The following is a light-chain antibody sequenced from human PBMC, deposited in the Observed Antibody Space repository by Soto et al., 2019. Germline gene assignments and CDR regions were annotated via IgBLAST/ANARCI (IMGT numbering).Light chain of an antibody. CDR2: DNN. V-gene: IGLV1-51*01. CDR3: GTWDSRLSTYV. J-gene: IGLJ1*01. CDR1: SSNIGNDY. Sequence: QSALTQPPSVSAAPGQQVTISCSRSSSNIGNDYVSWYQQLPGTAPKLLIYDNNKRAAGIPDRFSGSESGTSATLGITGLQTGHEADYYCGTWDSRLSTYVFGTGTKVTVL.